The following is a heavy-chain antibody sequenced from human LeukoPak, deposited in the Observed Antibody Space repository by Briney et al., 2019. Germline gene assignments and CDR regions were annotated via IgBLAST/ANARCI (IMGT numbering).Heavy chain of an antibody. CDR1: GYTFTSYG. CDR3: AIHPKDDRYYYDSSGYWAGLDY. D-gene: IGHD3-22*01. CDR2: ISAYYGNT. Sequence: ASVKVSCKASGYTFTSYGISWVRQAPGQGLEWMGWISAYYGNTNYAQKLQGRVTMTTDTSTSTAYMELRSLRSDDTAVYYCAIHPKDDRYYYDSSGYWAGLDYWGQGTLVTVSS. V-gene: IGHV1-18*01. J-gene: IGHJ4*02.